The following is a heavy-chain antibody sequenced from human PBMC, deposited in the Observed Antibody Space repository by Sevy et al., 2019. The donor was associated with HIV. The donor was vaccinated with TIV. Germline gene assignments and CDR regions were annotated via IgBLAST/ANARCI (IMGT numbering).Heavy chain of an antibody. D-gene: IGHD1-7*01. Sequence: GGSLRLSCAASGFTFSKYWMGWVRQAPGKGLEWVANIKQDAGQKYYVDSVKGRFTVSRDNAKNSLYLEMNSLRAEDTAVYFCARDDGNYYFHYWGQGTLVTVSS. CDR2: IKQDAGQK. CDR3: ARDDGNYYFHY. V-gene: IGHV3-7*01. J-gene: IGHJ4*02. CDR1: GFTFSKYW.